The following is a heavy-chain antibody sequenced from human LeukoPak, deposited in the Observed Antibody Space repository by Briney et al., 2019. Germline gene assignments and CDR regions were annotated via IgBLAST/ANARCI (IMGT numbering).Heavy chain of an antibody. CDR1: GGTFSSYA. CDR2: IIPIFGTA. J-gene: IGHJ5*02. D-gene: IGHD6-19*01. Sequence: SVKVSCKASGGTFSSYAISWVRQAPGQGLEWMGGIIPIFGTANYAQKFQGRVTITADESTSTAYMELSSLRSEDTAVYYCARVRFSYGYSNGLNWFDPWGQGTLVTVSS. V-gene: IGHV1-69*13. CDR3: ARVRFSYGYSNGLNWFDP.